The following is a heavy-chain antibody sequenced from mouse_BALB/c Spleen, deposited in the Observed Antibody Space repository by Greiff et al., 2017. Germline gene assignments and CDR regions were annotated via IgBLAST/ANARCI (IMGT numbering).Heavy chain of an antibody. Sequence: EVQLVESGGGLVQPGGSRKLSCAASGFTFSSFGMHWVRQAPEKGLEWVAYISSGSSTIYYADTVKGRFTISRDNPKNTLFLQMTSLRSEDTAMYYCARWPSYYYGSSYFDYWGQGTTLTVSS. V-gene: IGHV5-17*02. D-gene: IGHD1-1*01. CDR3: ARWPSYYYGSSYFDY. CDR2: ISSGSSTI. J-gene: IGHJ2*01. CDR1: GFTFSSFG.